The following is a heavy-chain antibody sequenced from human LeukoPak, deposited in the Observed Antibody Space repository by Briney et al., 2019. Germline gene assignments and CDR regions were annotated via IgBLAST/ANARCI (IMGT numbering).Heavy chain of an antibody. Sequence: ASVKVSCKASGYTFTSYGISWVRQAPGRGLEWMGWISAYNGNTNYAQKLQGRVTMTTDTSTSTAYMELRSLRSDDTAVYYCAGQIGYSSSRYYFDYWGQGTLVTVSS. J-gene: IGHJ4*02. CDR2: ISAYNGNT. V-gene: IGHV1-18*01. D-gene: IGHD6-13*01. CDR1: GYTFTSYG. CDR3: AGQIGYSSSRYYFDY.